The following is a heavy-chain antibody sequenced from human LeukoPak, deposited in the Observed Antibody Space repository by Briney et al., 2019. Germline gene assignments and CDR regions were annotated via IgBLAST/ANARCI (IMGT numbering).Heavy chain of an antibody. CDR1: GYSISSGYY. V-gene: IGHV4-38-2*01. Sequence: SETLSLTCAVSGYSISSGYYWGWIRQPPGKGLEWIGSIYHSGSTYYNPSLKSRVTISVDTSKNQFSLKLSSVTAADTAVYYCARSEMVRVVLYYFDYWGQGTLVTVSS. CDR2: IYHSGST. D-gene: IGHD3-10*01. J-gene: IGHJ4*02. CDR3: ARSEMVRVVLYYFDY.